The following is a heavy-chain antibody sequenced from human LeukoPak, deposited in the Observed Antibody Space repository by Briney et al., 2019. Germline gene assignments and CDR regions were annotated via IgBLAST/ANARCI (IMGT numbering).Heavy chain of an antibody. Sequence: EASVKVSCKASGYTFTGYYMHWVRQAPGQGLEWMGWINPNSGGTNYAQKFQGRVTMTRDTSISTAYMELSRLRSDDTAVYYCARAEYAFWWSDPWGQGTLVTVSS. CDR2: INPNSGGT. CDR3: ARAEYAFWWSDP. D-gene: IGHD3-3*01. CDR1: GYTFTGYY. V-gene: IGHV1-2*02. J-gene: IGHJ5*02.